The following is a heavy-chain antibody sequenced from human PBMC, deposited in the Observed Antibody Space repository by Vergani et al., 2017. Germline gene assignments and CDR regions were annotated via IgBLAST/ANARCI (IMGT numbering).Heavy chain of an antibody. D-gene: IGHD4-17*01. Sequence: EVQLVESGGGLVQPGGSLRLSCAASGFTFSSYSMNWVRQAPGKGLEWVSYISSSSSTIYYADSVKGRFTISRDNAKNSLYLQMNSLRDEDMAVYYCARTLTVTNAYYFDYWGQGTLVTVSS. V-gene: IGHV3-48*02. CDR3: ARTLTVTNAYYFDY. CDR1: GFTFSSYS. J-gene: IGHJ4*02. CDR2: ISSSSSTI.